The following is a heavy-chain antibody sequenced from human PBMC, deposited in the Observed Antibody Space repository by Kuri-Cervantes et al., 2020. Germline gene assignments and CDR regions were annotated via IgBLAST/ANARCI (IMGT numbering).Heavy chain of an antibody. J-gene: IGHJ2*01. V-gene: IGHV3-7*01. CDR2: IKQDGSEK. Sequence: GESLKISCAASGFTFSSYWMSWVRQAPGKGLEWVANIKQDGSEKYYVDSVKGRFTISRDNAKNSLYLQMNSLRAEDTAVYYCARSGYSYYPNWYFDLWGRGTLVTVSS. D-gene: IGHD5-18*01. CDR3: ARSGYSYYPNWYFDL. CDR1: GFTFSSYW.